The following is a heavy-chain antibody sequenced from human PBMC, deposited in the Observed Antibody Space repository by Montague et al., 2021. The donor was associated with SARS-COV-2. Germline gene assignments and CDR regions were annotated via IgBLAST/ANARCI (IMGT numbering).Heavy chain of an antibody. J-gene: IGHJ4*02. CDR3: ARVGWELRVGDYYFDY. CDR2: INHSGST. CDR1: GGSFSNYY. Sequence: SETLSLTCALYGGSFSNYYWSWIRQPPGKGLEWIGEINHSGSTNYNPSLKSRVTISVDTSENQFSLKVTSVTPADTAVYYCARVGWELRVGDYYFDYWGQGTLVTVSS. V-gene: IGHV4-34*01. D-gene: IGHD1-26*01.